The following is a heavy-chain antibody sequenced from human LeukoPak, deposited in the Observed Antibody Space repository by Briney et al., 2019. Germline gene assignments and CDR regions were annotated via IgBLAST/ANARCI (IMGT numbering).Heavy chain of an antibody. D-gene: IGHD3-22*01. Sequence: PGASVKVSCKASGYDFTSYAMHWVRQAPGQRLEWMGWINAGNGNTKYSQKFQDGVTVTRDTSTSTAYMELSSLRSEDTAVYYCAKDEKGYYHDTSGYPDAFDIWGQGTMVTVSS. CDR3: AKDEKGYYHDTSGYPDAFDI. CDR2: INAGNGNT. CDR1: GYDFTSYA. J-gene: IGHJ3*02. V-gene: IGHV1-3*01.